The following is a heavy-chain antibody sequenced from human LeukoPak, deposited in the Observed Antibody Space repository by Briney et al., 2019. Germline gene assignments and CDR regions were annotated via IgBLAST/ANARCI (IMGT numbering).Heavy chain of an antibody. J-gene: IGHJ6*02. V-gene: IGHV1-69*13. Sequence: GASVKVSCKASGGTFSSYAISWVRQAPGQGLEWMGGIIPIFGTANYAQKFQGRVTITADESTSIAYMELSSLRSEDTAVYYCARDLVEQQLVDYYYYYGMDVWGQGTTVTVSS. CDR1: GGTFSSYA. CDR3: ARDLVEQQLVDYYYYYGMDV. CDR2: IIPIFGTA. D-gene: IGHD6-13*01.